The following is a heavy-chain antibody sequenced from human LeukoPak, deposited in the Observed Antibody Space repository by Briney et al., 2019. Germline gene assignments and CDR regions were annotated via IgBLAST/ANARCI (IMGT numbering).Heavy chain of an antibody. D-gene: IGHD6-19*01. J-gene: IGHJ4*02. CDR3: TRRYSSGWYGGGDY. CDR1: GFTFGDYA. CDR2: IRSKAYGGTT. V-gene: IGHV3-49*03. Sequence: GGSLRLSCTASGFTFGDYAMSWFRQAPGKGLEWVGFIRSKAYGGTTEYAASVKGRFTISRDDSKSIAYLQMNSLKTEDTAVYYCTRRYSSGWYGGGDYWGQGTLVTVSS.